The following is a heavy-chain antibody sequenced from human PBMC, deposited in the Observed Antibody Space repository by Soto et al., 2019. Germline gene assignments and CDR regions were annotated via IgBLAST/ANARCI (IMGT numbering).Heavy chain of an antibody. V-gene: IGHV4-38-2*01. D-gene: IGHD3-10*01. CDR1: GDSISRGYY. CDR3: ARAYGSGSYYAVIHYHYGMPA. Sequence: SETLSLTCAVSGDSISRGYYWGWIRQPPGKGLEWIGSIYHSGSTYYNPSLKSRVTISVDTSKNQFSLKLSSVTAADTAVYYCARAYGSGSYYAVIHYHYGMPAWRPATTV. CDR2: IYHSGST. J-gene: IGHJ6*02.